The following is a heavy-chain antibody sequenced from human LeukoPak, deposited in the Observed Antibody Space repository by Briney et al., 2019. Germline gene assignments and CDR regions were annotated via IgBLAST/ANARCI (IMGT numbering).Heavy chain of an antibody. D-gene: IGHD6-6*01. CDR2: IKQDGTEK. J-gene: IGHJ5*02. Sequence: PGKSLRLSCAASGFSFTTYWMSWVRQAPGKGLEWVANIKQDGTEKYYVDSVKGRFTISRDNAKNSLYLQMNSLRSEDTAVYYCASEVAARRGSWFDPWGQGTLVTVSS. CDR3: ASEVAARRGSWFDP. CDR1: GFSFTTYW. V-gene: IGHV3-7*03.